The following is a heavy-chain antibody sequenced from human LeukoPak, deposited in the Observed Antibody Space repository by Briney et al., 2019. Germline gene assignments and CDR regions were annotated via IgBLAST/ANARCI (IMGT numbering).Heavy chain of an antibody. CDR1: GFTFSSYA. Sequence: GGSLRLSCAASGFTFSSYAMSWVRQAPGKGLEWVSVISDSGGSAYYADSVKGRFTISRDNSKNTLYLQMNSLRAEDTAVYYCAKGGGNSCYSTIDYWGQETLVTVSS. V-gene: IGHV3-23*01. D-gene: IGHD2-15*01. CDR2: ISDSGGSA. J-gene: IGHJ4*02. CDR3: AKGGGNSCYSTIDY.